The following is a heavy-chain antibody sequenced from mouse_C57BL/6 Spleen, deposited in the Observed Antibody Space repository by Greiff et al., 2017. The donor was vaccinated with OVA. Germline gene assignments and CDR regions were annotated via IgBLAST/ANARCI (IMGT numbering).Heavy chain of an antibody. CDR2: IWSGGST. D-gene: IGHD1-1*01. CDR3: ARNWYGSSYWYFDV. Sequence: VKLMESGPGLVQPSQSLSITCTVSGFSLTSYGVHWVRQSPGKGLEWLGVIWSGGSTDYNAAFISRLSISKDNSKSQVFFKMNSLQADDTAIDYCARNWYGSSYWYFDVWGTGTTVTVSS. J-gene: IGHJ1*03. V-gene: IGHV2-2*01. CDR1: GFSLTSYG.